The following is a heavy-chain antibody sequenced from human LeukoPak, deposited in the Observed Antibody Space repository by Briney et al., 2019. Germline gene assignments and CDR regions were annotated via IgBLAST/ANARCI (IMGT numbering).Heavy chain of an antibody. Sequence: SETLSLTCAVYGGSFSGYYWSWIRQPPGKGLEWVGEINHSGSTNSNPALKTRVTVSVDTSKNQFSLKLSSVTAADTAAYYCARGGGNLLPYFDPKYYYYMDVWGKGTTVTVSS. CDR1: GGSFSGYY. D-gene: IGHD3-9*01. CDR2: INHSGST. V-gene: IGHV4-34*01. J-gene: IGHJ6*03. CDR3: ARGGGNLLPYFDPKYYYYMDV.